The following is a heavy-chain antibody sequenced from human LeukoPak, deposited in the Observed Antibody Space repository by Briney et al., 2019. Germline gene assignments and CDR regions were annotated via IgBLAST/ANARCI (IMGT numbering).Heavy chain of an antibody. CDR2: ICHSGST. CDR1: VDSISSGGYY. CDR3: CSSTSWNRGARYFDL. V-gene: IGHV4-30-2*01. J-gene: IGHJ2*01. D-gene: IGHD2-2*01. Sequence: SQTLSLTCTVSVDSISSGGYYWSWIRRPPGKGLEWIGYICHSGSTSYNPSFKSRVTISVDRSNNQFSLKLSSVTAADTAVYYCCSSTSWNRGARYFDLWGRGTLVTVSS.